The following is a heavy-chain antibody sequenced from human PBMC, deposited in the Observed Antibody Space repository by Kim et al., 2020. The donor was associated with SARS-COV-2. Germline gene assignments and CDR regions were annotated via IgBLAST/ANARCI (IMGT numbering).Heavy chain of an antibody. CDR1: GFTFSSYA. CDR3: AKASSSWYGGNFDY. V-gene: IGHV3-33*06. CDR2: IWYDGSNK. Sequence: EGSLRLSCAASGFTFSSYAMHWVRQAPGKGLEWVAVIWYDGSNKYYADSVKGRFTISRDNSKNTLYLQMNSLRAEDTAVYYCAKASSSWYGGNFDYWGQGTLVTVSS. J-gene: IGHJ4*02. D-gene: IGHD6-13*01.